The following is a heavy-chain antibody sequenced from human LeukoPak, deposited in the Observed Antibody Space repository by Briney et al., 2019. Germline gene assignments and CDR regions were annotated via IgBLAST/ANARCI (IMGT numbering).Heavy chain of an antibody. Sequence: SETLSLTCAVYGASFSGYYWSWIRQPPVKGLEWIGEINHSGSTNYNPSLKSRVTISVDTSKNQFSLKLSSATAADTAVYYCARGRGLTGSYYFDYWGQGTLVTVSS. CDR2: INHSGST. V-gene: IGHV4-34*01. D-gene: IGHD3-9*01. J-gene: IGHJ4*02. CDR1: GASFSGYY. CDR3: ARGRGLTGSYYFDY.